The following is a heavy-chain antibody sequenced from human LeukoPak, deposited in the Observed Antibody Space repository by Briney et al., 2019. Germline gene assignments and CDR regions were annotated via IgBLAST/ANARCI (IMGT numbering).Heavy chain of an antibody. V-gene: IGHV1-69*05. J-gene: IGHJ4*02. CDR1: GGTFSSYA. D-gene: IGHD5-18*01. CDR3: ARERGYSYGYPDY. Sequence: SVKVSCKASGGTFSSYAISWVRQAPGQGLEWMGRIVPIFGTANYAQKFQGRVTITTDESTSTAYMELSSLRSEDTAVYYCARERGYSYGYPDYWGQGTLVTVSS. CDR2: IVPIFGTA.